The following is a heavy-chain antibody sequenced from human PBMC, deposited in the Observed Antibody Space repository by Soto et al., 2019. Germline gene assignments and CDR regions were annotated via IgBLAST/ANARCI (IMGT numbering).Heavy chain of an antibody. J-gene: IGHJ6*02. Sequence: GSLRLSCTASGFTFGDYAMSWFRQAPGKGLEWVGFIRSKAYGGTTEYAASVKGRFTISRDDSKSIAYLQMNSLKTEDTAVYYCTRGGDYGVDYYYYYGMDVWGQGTTVTVSS. CDR3: TRGGDYGVDYYYYYGMDV. CDR2: IRSKAYGGTT. CDR1: GFTFGDYA. D-gene: IGHD4-17*01. V-gene: IGHV3-49*03.